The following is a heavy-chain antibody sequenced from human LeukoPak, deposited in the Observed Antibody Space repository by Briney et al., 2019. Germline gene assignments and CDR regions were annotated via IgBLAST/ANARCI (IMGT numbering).Heavy chain of an antibody. J-gene: IGHJ4*02. Sequence: KSSETLSLTCTVSGDSISSYYWSWIRQPPGKGLEWIGYISYTGSTNYNPSLKSRVTISINTSNNQFSLKLSSVTAADTAVYYCATLGLVVPAASFDHWGQGTLVTVSS. CDR1: GDSISSYY. V-gene: IGHV4-59*01. CDR3: ATLGLVVPAASFDH. D-gene: IGHD2-2*01. CDR2: ISYTGST.